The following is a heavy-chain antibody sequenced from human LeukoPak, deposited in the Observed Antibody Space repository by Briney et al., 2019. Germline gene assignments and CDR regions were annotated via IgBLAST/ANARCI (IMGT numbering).Heavy chain of an antibody. D-gene: IGHD2-15*01. CDR1: GFTFNGYY. J-gene: IGHJ4*02. CDR3: ARAQDD. Sequence: GGSLRLSCAASGFTFNGYYMSWIRQAPGKGLEWVSSISRGGNSKYYADSVKGRFTISRDNAKNSLYLEMNSLRAEDTAVYYCARAQDDWGQGTLVTVSS. CDR2: ISRGGNSK. V-gene: IGHV3-11*01.